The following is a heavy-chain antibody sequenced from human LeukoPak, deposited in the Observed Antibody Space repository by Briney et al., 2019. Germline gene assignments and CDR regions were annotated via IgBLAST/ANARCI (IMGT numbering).Heavy chain of an antibody. J-gene: IGHJ3*02. CDR3: ARGPSIAARYDAFDI. Sequence: GGSLRLSCSASGFTFSSYAMHWVRQAPGKGLEYVSAISSSGNTISYADSVKGRFTISRDNAKNSLYLQVISLRAEDTAVYYCARGPSIAARYDAFDIWGQGTMVTVSS. CDR1: GFTFSSYA. V-gene: IGHV3-48*03. CDR2: ISSSGNTI. D-gene: IGHD6-6*01.